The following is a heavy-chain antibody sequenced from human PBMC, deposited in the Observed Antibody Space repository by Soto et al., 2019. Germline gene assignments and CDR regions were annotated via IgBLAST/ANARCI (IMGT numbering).Heavy chain of an antibody. CDR3: AREAICSSTSCYRYYYYYGMDV. Sequence: EVQLVESGGGLVKPGGSLRLSCAASGFTFSSYSMNWVRQAPGKGLEWVSSISSSSSYIYYADSVKGRFTISRDNAKNSLYLQMNSLRAEDTAVYYCAREAICSSTSCYRYYYYYGMDVW. V-gene: IGHV3-21*01. D-gene: IGHD2-2*01. J-gene: IGHJ6*01. CDR1: GFTFSSYS. CDR2: ISSSSSYI.